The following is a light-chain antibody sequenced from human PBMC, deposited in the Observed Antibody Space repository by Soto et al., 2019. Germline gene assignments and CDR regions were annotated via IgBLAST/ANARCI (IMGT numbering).Light chain of an antibody. V-gene: IGKV1-39*01. Sequence: DIQMTQSPSSLSASVGDRVTITCRASQAIHSYLNWYEQKPWKAPNLLILATSTLQSGVPSRFSGSGSGTDFTLTISSLQPEDFATYYCQQSETFGPGTKVDIK. CDR3: QQSET. CDR2: ATS. CDR1: QAIHSY. J-gene: IGKJ3*01.